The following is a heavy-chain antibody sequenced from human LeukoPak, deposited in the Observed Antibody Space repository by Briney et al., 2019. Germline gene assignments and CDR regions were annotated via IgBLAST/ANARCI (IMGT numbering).Heavy chain of an antibody. CDR3: AKRSSGSSGYSDY. J-gene: IGHJ4*02. D-gene: IGHD2-15*01. CDR1: GFTVSSNY. Sequence: GGSLRLSCVASGFTVSSNYMSWVRQAPGKGLEWVSVIYSGGSTYYADSVKGRFTISRDNSKNTLYLHMNSLRAEDTALYYCAKRSSGSSGYSDYWGQGTLVTVSS. V-gene: IGHV3-53*01. CDR2: IYSGGST.